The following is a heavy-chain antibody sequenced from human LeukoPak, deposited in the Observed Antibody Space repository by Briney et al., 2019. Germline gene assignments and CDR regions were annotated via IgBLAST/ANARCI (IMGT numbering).Heavy chain of an antibody. V-gene: IGHV4-59*01. CDR1: GGSISSYY. J-gene: IGHJ4*02. D-gene: IGHD1-26*01. Sequence: SETLSLTCTVSGGSISSYYWSWIRQPPGKGLEWIGYIYYSGSTNYNPSLKSRVTISVDTSKNQFSLKLSSVTAADTAVYYCARDRFYSEWGQGTLVTVSS. CDR2: IYYSGST. CDR3: ARDRFYSE.